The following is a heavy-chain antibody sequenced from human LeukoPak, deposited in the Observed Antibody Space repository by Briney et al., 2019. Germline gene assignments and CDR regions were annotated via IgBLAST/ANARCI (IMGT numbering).Heavy chain of an antibody. CDR2: ISSSGSTI. CDR3: ARGSPLCSSSFDY. J-gene: IGHJ4*02. Sequence: GGSLRLSCAASGFTFSDYYMSWIRQAPGKGLEWVSYISSSGSTIYYADSVKGRFTISRDNAKNSLYLQMNSLRAEDTAVYYFARGSPLCSSSFDYWGQGTLVTVSS. CDR1: GFTFSDYY. D-gene: IGHD6-6*01. V-gene: IGHV3-11*01.